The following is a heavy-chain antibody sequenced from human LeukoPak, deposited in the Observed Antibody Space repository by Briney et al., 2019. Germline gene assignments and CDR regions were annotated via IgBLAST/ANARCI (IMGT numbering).Heavy chain of an antibody. V-gene: IGHV4-59*08. D-gene: IGHD3-3*02. CDR2: IYYSGST. Sequence: HTLSPTCTLSGRSISIFSSSGIPHPPRKGLERIGDIYYSGSTNYNTPLKSRVTISGGTSKNHFSLRPSSVTPPGTAVYCCARRREGCGMHFWYFLRWGRG. J-gene: IGHJ2*01. CDR3: ARRREGCGMHFWYFLR. CDR1: GRSISIFS.